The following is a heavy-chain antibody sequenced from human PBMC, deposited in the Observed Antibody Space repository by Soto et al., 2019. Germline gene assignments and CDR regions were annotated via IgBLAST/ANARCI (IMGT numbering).Heavy chain of an antibody. CDR3: ARHYFIPGGDYVFVFDY. Sequence: QLQLQESGPGLVKPSETLSLTCTVSGGSISSSSYYWGWIRQPPGKGLEWIGSIYYSGSTYYNPSLKSRVTISVDTSKNQFSLKLSSVTAADTAVYYCARHYFIPGGDYVFVFDYWGQGTLVTVSS. CDR2: IYYSGST. D-gene: IGHD4-17*01. J-gene: IGHJ4*02. V-gene: IGHV4-39*01. CDR1: GGSISSSSYY.